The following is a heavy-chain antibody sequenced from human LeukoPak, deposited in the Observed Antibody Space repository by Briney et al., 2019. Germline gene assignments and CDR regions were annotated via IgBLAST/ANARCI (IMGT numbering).Heavy chain of an antibody. V-gene: IGHV1-8*01. J-gene: IGHJ4*02. CDR2: MNPNSGNT. CDR3: ARDVYCSSTSCSGYYFDY. D-gene: IGHD2-2*01. CDR1: GYTFTSYD. Sequence: ASVKVSCKASGYTFTSYDINWVRQATGQGLEWMGWMNPNSGNTGYAQKFQGRVTMTRNTSISTAYMELSSLRSEDTAVYYCARDVYCSSTSCSGYYFDYWGQGTLVTVSS.